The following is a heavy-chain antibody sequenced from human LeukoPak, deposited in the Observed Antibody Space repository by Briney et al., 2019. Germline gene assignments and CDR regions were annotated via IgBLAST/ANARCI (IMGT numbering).Heavy chain of an antibody. CDR1: GGSIGSYY. V-gene: IGHV4-59*01. CDR2: MYHSGTT. CDR3: VGEKSFFGEAF. Sequence: PSETLSLTCTVSGGSIGSYYWTWLRQPPGKGLEWIGHMYHSGTTSYNPSLKSRVTVSVDTSKNQFSLKVNSVTAADTAVYYCVGEKSFFGEAFWSQGTMVTVSS. D-gene: IGHD3-10*01. J-gene: IGHJ3*01.